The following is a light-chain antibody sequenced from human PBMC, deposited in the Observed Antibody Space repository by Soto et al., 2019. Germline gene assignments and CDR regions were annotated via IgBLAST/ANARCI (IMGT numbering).Light chain of an antibody. J-gene: IGKJ2*01. CDR2: GAS. CDR3: QQYDSSPVT. V-gene: IGKV3-20*01. CDR1: QSVSSSY. Sequence: ENVLTQSPGTLSLSPGAIATLSCRASQSVSSSYLTWYQQKPGQAPRLLIYGASSRATDIPDRFSGSGSGTDFTLTISRLEPEDFAVYYCQQYDSSPVTFGQGTKLEIK.